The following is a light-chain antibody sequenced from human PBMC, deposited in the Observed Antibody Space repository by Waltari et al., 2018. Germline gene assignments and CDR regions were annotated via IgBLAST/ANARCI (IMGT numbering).Light chain of an antibody. Sequence: QLVLTQSPSASAPLGASIKLTCTLSSGHSSNIIAWLRQQPERGPRYLMKVNSDGTHSQGDDIPVRFSGSSSGAERYLTISSLQSEDEADYYCQTGGHGTWVFGGGTKVTVL. CDR1: SGHSSNI. V-gene: IGLV4-69*01. CDR2: VNSDGTH. CDR3: QTGGHGTWV. J-gene: IGLJ3*02.